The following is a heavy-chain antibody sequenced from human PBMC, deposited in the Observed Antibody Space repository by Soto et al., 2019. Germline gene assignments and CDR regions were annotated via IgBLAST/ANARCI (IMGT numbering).Heavy chain of an antibody. D-gene: IGHD2-15*01. CDR1: GFTFRSHG. CDR2: LSSDGSNK. J-gene: IGHJ4*02. V-gene: IGHV3-30*18. CDR3: AKEWCAGSCHLDYFDS. Sequence: QVQLVESGGGVVQPGRSLRLSCAASGFTFRSHGMHWVRQAPGMGLEWVAGLSSDGSNKFYEDSVKGRLTISRDNSKNTLYLQVNSLRVEDTAVYYCAKEWCAGSCHLDYFDSWGQGTVVTVSS.